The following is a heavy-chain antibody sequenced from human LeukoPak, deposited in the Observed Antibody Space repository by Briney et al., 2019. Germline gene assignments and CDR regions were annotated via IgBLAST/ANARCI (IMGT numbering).Heavy chain of an antibody. CDR1: GYTFTSYY. J-gene: IGHJ4*02. V-gene: IGHV1-46*01. CDR3: TTRIPIVGVDH. D-gene: IGHD1-26*01. CDR2: INPSGGST. Sequence: KPGASVKVSCKASGYTFTSYYMHWVRQAPGQGLEWMGIINPSGGSTSYAQKFQGRVTMTRDTSTSTAYMELSSLRSEDTAVYYCTTRIPIVGVDHWGQGTLVTVSS.